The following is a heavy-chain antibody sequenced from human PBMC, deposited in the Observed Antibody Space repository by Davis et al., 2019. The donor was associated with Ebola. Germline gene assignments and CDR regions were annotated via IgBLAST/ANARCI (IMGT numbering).Heavy chain of an antibody. D-gene: IGHD6-6*01. CDR2: ISSSSSYT. V-gene: IGHV3-21*05. J-gene: IGHJ5*02. CDR1: GFTFSSYG. Sequence: GESLKISCAASGFTFSSYGMHWIRQAPGKGLEWVSYISSSSSYTNYADSVKGRFTISRDNAKNSLYLQMNSLRAEDTAVYYCARLSSSIGLDPWGQGTLVTVSS. CDR3: ARLSSSIGLDP.